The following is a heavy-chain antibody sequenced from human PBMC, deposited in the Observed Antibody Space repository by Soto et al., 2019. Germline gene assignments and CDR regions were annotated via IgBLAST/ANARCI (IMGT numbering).Heavy chain of an antibody. D-gene: IGHD3-16*01. CDR1: GGTFISYA. V-gene: IGHV1-69*06. J-gene: IGHJ4*02. CDR2: IIPIVGTA. CDR3: ASSMITFGGAISPGAD. Sequence: QVQLVQSGAEVKKPGSSVKVSCKASGGTFISYAISWVRQAPGQGLEWMGGIIPIVGTANYAQKFQGRVTITADKSTSTAYMELSSLRSEDTAVYYCASSMITFGGAISPGADWGQGTLVTVSS.